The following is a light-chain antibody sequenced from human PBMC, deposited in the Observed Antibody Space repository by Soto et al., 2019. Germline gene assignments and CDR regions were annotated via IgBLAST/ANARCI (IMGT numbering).Light chain of an antibody. J-gene: IGKJ1*01. CDR2: KAS. V-gene: IGKV1-5*03. CDR1: QSISSW. CDR3: QPYSTFWM. Sequence: ETQVTRSLSTVRTSVVEGESIDFRASQSISSWLAWYQQKPGKAPKVLIYKASTLEAEVPTRFSCGVSGTEFTLTINSLQPDDFATFFCQPYSTFWMFGQGTKVDIK.